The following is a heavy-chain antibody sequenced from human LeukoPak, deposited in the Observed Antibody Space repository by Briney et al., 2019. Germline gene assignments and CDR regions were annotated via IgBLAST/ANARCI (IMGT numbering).Heavy chain of an antibody. CDR3: PRADSKCLYDE. Sequence: PGGSLRLSCAASGFTFSTYAMSWVRQAPGKGLEWVSSISGRGSNTYYADSVKGRFTISRDNSKTTLHLQMNSLRAEATAIYYLPRADSKCLYDEGGEGTLVIVPA. CDR1: GFTFSTYA. CDR2: ISGRGSNT. D-gene: IGHD2-8*01. V-gene: IGHV3-23*01. J-gene: IGHJ4*02.